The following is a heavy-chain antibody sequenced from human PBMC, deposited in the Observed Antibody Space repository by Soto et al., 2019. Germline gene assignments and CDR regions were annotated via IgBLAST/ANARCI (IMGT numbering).Heavy chain of an antibody. CDR3: ARGGGWTFDF. J-gene: IGHJ4*02. D-gene: IGHD3-10*01. V-gene: IGHV4-4*02. CDR1: GVSISSNYG. Sequence: QVQLQESGPGLVEPSGTLSLTCTVSGVSISSNYGWSWLRQPPGKGLEWIGEIYHSGSANYNPSLKSRATMSVDKSKNQFSLGLSSVTAADTAVYYCARGGGWTFDFWGQGILVTVSS. CDR2: IYHSGSA.